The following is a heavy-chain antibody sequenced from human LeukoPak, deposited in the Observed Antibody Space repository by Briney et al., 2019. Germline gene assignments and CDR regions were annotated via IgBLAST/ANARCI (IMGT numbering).Heavy chain of an antibody. D-gene: IGHD3-22*01. CDR2: SSSSGSTI. Sequence: PGGSLRLSCAASGFTFSSYEMNWLRQAPGKGLEWGSYSSSSGSTIYYEDSVKGRFTISRDNAKHSLYLQMNSLRAEDTAVYYCARGSYYDSSGYSDYWGQGTLVTVSS. V-gene: IGHV3-48*03. CDR3: ARGSYYDSSGYSDY. CDR1: GFTFSSYE. J-gene: IGHJ4*02.